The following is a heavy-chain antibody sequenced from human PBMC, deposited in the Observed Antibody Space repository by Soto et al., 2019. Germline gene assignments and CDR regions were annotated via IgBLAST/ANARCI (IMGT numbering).Heavy chain of an antibody. CDR3: AGDRSSGWDQGYGMDV. V-gene: IGHV4-59*01. Sequence: SETLSLTCTVSGGSISTYYWSWIRQPPGKGLEWIGYIYYSGSTSYNPSLKSRVTISVDTSKNQFSLKLRSVTAADTAVYYCAGDRSSGWDQGYGMDVWGQGTTVTVSS. CDR2: IYYSGST. J-gene: IGHJ6*02. D-gene: IGHD6-19*01. CDR1: GGSISTYY.